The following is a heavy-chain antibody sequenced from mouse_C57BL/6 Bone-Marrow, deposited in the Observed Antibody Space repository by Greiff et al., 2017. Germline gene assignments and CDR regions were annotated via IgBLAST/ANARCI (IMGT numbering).Heavy chain of an antibody. J-gene: IGHJ4*01. Sequence: VKLVESGPGLVAPSQSLSITCTVSGFSLTSYAISWVRQPPGQGLEWLGVIWTGGGTNYNSALKSRLSISKDNSKSQVFLKMNSLQTDDTARYYCARYDGYYVPYYYAMDYWGQGTSVTVSS. CDR3: ARYDGYYVPYYYAMDY. CDR1: GFSLTSYA. CDR2: IWTGGGT. D-gene: IGHD2-3*01. V-gene: IGHV2-9-1*01.